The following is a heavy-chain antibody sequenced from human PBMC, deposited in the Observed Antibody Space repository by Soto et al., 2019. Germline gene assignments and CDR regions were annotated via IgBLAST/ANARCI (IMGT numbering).Heavy chain of an antibody. CDR2: IYSGGST. CDR1: GFIVISNY. CDR3: ATDSPAGAFDI. J-gene: IGHJ3*02. V-gene: IGHV3-53*01. Sequence: PGGSLRLSCAASGFIVISNYMSWVRQAPGKGLEWVSVIYSGGSTYYADSVKGRFTISRDNSKNTLYLQMNSLRAEDTAVYYCATDSPAGAFDIWGQGTMVTVS.